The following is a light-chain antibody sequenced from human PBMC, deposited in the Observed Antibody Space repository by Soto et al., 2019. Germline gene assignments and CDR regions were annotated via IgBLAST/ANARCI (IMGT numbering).Light chain of an antibody. CDR2: GAS. CDR1: QSISSN. CDR3: QQYSNWPAIT. J-gene: IGKJ5*01. Sequence: EIVIAQSPAPLSLSPGERATLSFKASQSISSNLAWYQQKPGQAPRLLIYGASTRATGIPARFSGSGSGTEFTLTISSLQSEDFAVYYCQQYSNWPAITFGQGTRLEIK. V-gene: IGKV3D-15*01.